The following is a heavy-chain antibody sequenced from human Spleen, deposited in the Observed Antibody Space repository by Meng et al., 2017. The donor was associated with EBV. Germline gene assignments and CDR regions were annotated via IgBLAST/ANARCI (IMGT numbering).Heavy chain of an antibody. J-gene: IGHJ4*02. CDR2: VYGAGSP. Sequence: GPGLGKPLELLSLTVTCSTGSGSRENYYGSWIRQPPGNGLEYIGYVYGAGSPNYNPSLKSRVTISMDTSKIQVSLKLTSVTAADTAVYYCARDSGVRGEWGQGTLVTVSS. CDR3: ARDSGVRGE. CDR1: TGSGSRENYY. D-gene: IGHD2-15*01. V-gene: IGHV4-61*01.